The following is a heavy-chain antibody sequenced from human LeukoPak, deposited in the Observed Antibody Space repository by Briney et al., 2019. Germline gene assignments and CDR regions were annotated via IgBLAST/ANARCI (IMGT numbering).Heavy chain of an antibody. Sequence: ASVKVSCKVSGYTLTELSMHWVRQAPGKGREWMGGFYPEDGETCDAQKFQGRVTMTEDTSTDTAYMELSRLTSEDTAVYYCATYPEKLVIPEGFDYRGREPWSPSPQ. J-gene: IGHJ4*02. V-gene: IGHV1-24*01. CDR2: FYPEDGET. CDR3: ATYPEKLVIPEGFDY. CDR1: GYTLTELS. D-gene: IGHD3-9*01.